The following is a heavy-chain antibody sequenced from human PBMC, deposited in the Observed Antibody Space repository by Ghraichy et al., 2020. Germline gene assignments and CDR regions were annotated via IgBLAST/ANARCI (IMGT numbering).Heavy chain of an antibody. V-gene: IGHV3-7*03. CDR1: GFTFSNYW. CDR3: ARGGRYDYIWGSYLFDY. D-gene: IGHD3-16*01. CDR2: IKQDGSEK. J-gene: IGHJ4*02. Sequence: GGSLRLSCTASGFTFSNYWMSWVRQAPGKGLECVANIKQDGSEKNYVDSVKGRFTISRDNAKNSLYLQMNSLRAEDTAVYYCARGGRYDYIWGSYLFDYWGQGPLVTVSS.